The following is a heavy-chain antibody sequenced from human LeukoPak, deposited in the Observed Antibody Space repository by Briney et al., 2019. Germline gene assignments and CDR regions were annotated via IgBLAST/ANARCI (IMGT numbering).Heavy chain of an antibody. Sequence: GGSLRLSCAASGFTFSIYAMSWVRQAPGKGLEWVSAISGSGGSTYYADSVKGRFTISRDNSKNTLYLQMNSLRAEDTAVYYCAKDRGSSSWYPDAFDIWGQGTMVTVSS. V-gene: IGHV3-23*01. CDR3: AKDRGSSSWYPDAFDI. D-gene: IGHD6-13*01. CDR2: ISGSGGST. CDR1: GFTFSIYA. J-gene: IGHJ3*02.